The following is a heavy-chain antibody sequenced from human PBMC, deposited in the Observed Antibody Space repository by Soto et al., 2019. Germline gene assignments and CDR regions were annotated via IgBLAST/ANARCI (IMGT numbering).Heavy chain of an antibody. CDR2: IYYSGST. D-gene: IGHD3-3*01. CDR1: GGSVSSGSYY. CDR3: ARDTVGDFWSGYGTGFDP. J-gene: IGHJ5*02. Sequence: ASETLSLTCTGSGGSVSSGSYYWSWIRQPPGKGLEWIGYIYYSGSTNYNPSLKSRVTISVDTSKNQFSLKLSSVTAADTAVYYCARDTVGDFWSGYGTGFDPWGQGTLVTVSS. V-gene: IGHV4-61*01.